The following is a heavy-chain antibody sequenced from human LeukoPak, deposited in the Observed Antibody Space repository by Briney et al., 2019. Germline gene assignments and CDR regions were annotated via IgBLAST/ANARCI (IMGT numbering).Heavy chain of an antibody. CDR3: ATRINGTPY. J-gene: IGHJ4*02. Sequence: SETLSLTCTGPGDSISGYYWSWIRQPAGKGLEWIGRIYPNGSTNSNLSLKSRVTMPVDTSKKQFSLRLSSVTAADTALYYCATRINGTPYWGQGTLVTVSS. CDR2: IYPNGST. CDR1: GDSISGYY. V-gene: IGHV4-4*07. D-gene: IGHD1-7*01.